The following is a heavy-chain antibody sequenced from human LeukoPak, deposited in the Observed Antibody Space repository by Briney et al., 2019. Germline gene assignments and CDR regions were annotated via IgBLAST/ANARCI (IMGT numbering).Heavy chain of an antibody. CDR3: AKDLGSSGLYNWFDP. V-gene: IGHV3-30*02. D-gene: IGHD6-13*01. J-gene: IGHJ5*02. CDR1: GFIFSSYG. Sequence: GGSLRLSCAASGFIFSSYGMHWVRQAPGKGLVWVAFIRYDGSKKYYADSVKGRFTISRDNSKNTLFLQMNSLRAEDTAVYYCAKDLGSSGLYNWFDPWGQGTLVTVSS. CDR2: IRYDGSKK.